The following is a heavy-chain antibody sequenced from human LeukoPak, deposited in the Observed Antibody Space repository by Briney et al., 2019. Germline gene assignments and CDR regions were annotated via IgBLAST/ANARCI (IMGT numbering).Heavy chain of an antibody. CDR2: INSDGSST. D-gene: IGHD3-22*01. J-gene: IGHJ4*02. V-gene: IGHV3-74*01. CDR3: TRGRYDSSGYPYFDY. Sequence: PGGSLRLSCETSGFTFSSYWMHWVRQAPGKGLVWVSRINSDGSSTSYADSVKGRFTISRDNAKNTLYLQMSSLRAEDTVVYYCTRGRYDSSGYPYFDYWGQGTLVTVSS. CDR1: GFTFSSYW.